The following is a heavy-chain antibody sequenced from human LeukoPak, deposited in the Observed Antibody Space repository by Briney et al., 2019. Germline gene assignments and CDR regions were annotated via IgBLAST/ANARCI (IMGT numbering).Heavy chain of an antibody. V-gene: IGHV1-46*01. CDR3: ASGQLRIAAAGTQGLPTH. CDR2: INPSGGGA. CDR1: GYTFTNYY. Sequence: GASVKVSCKASGYTFTNYYMHWVRQAPGQGLEWEGIINPSGGGASYAQEFQGRVTMTRDTSTSTVYMELNSLRSDDTAVYYCASGQLRIAAAGTQGLPTHWGQGTLVTVSS. J-gene: IGHJ4*02. D-gene: IGHD6-13*01.